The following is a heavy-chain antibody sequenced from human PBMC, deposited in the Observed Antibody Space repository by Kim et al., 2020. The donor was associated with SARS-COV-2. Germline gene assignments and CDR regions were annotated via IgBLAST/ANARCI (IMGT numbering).Heavy chain of an antibody. V-gene: IGHV3-33*05. J-gene: IGHJ6*02. CDR3: ARVPTSPVVPAAWWGSYYYYGMDV. D-gene: IGHD2-2*01. CDR2: ISYDGSNK. CDR1: GFTFSSYG. Sequence: GGSLRLSCAASGFTFSSYGMHWVRQAPGKGLEWVAVISYDGSNKYYADSVKGRFTISRDNSKNTLYLQMNSLRAEDTAVYYCARVPTSPVVPAAWWGSYYYYGMDVWGQGTTVTVSS.